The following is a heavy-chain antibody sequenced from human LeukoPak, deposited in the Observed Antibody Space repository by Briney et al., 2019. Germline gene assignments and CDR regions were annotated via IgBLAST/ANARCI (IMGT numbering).Heavy chain of an antibody. D-gene: IGHD2-2*01. Sequence: PSETLSLTCAVYGGSFSGYYWSWIRQPPGKGLEWIGEINHSGSTNYNPSLKSRVTISVDTSKNQFSLKLSSVTAADTAVYYCARGHNRSSTSLNWFDPWGQGTLVTVSS. CDR3: ARGHNRSSTSLNWFDP. CDR2: INHSGST. CDR1: GGSFSGYY. V-gene: IGHV4-34*01. J-gene: IGHJ5*02.